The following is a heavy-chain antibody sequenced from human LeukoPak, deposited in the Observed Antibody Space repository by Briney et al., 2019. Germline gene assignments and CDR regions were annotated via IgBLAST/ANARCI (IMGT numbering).Heavy chain of an antibody. D-gene: IGHD3-22*01. Sequence: PGGSLRLFCAASGFTFSHYAMHWVRQAPGKGLEWVSYISNSGDYTYYADSVKGRFTISRDNAKNSLYLQMNSLRAEDTAVYYCATYSSLNRREFQYWGQGTLLTVSS. CDR3: ATYSSLNRREFQY. V-gene: IGHV3-21*05. CDR2: ISNSGDYT. J-gene: IGHJ1*01. CDR1: GFTFSHYA.